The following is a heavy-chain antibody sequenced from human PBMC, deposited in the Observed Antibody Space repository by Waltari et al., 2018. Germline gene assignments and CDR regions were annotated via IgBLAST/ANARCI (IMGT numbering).Heavy chain of an antibody. D-gene: IGHD3-3*01. CDR2: INPNRGGP. CDR3: GREIGVSWRVVDY. Sequence: QVQLVQSGAEVKKPGASVKVSCTASGYTFTGYYIHWVRQAPGQGLEWMGWINPNRGGPNYAQRCLGRVTMTRDTSISTAYMEVNSLRSDDTALYYCGREIGVSWRVVDYWGQGTLVTGAS. V-gene: IGHV1-2*02. J-gene: IGHJ4*02. CDR1: GYTFTGYY.